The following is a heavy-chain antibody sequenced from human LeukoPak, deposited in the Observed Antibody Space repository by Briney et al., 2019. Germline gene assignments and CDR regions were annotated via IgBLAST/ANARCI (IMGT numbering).Heavy chain of an antibody. CDR1: GYSFTDYY. CDR3: ARADRLHGGPYLIGP. D-gene: IGHD2-21*01. V-gene: IGHV1-2*02. Sequence: ASVKVSCKTSGYSFTDYYMHWVRQAPGQGLEWMGWINPNSGGTSSAQKFQGRVTMTRDTSIGTVYMEVSWLTSDDTAIYYCARADRLHGGPYLIGPWGQGTLVTVPS. J-gene: IGHJ5*02. CDR2: INPNSGGT.